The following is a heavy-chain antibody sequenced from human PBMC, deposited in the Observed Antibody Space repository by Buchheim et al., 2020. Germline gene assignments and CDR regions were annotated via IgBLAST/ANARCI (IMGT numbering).Heavy chain of an antibody. J-gene: IGHJ5*02. V-gene: IGHV4-61*02. D-gene: IGHD3-3*01. CDR3: ASTIAGLNWFDP. Sequence: QVQLQESGPGLVKPSQTLSLTCTVSGGSISSGSYYWSWLRQPAGKGLEWIGRIYTSGSTNYNPSLKSRVTLSVDTSKHQFPLKLSSVTAADTAVYYCASTIAGLNWFDPWGQGTL. CDR1: GGSISSGSYY. CDR2: IYTSGST.